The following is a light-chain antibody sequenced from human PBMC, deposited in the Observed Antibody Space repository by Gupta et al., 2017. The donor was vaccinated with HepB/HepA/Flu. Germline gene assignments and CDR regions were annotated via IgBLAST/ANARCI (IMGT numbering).Light chain of an antibody. J-gene: IGKJ2*01. CDR1: QSVSSN. CDR3: HQYNTWPYT. V-gene: IGKV3-15*01. Sequence: IVMTQSPATLSVSPGARATLSCRASQSVSSNLAWYQQKPGQAPRLLIYGPSTRATGIPARFSGSGSGTEFTLTLSNLQAEDFAVYYCHQYNTWPYTFGQGTTVEIK. CDR2: GPS.